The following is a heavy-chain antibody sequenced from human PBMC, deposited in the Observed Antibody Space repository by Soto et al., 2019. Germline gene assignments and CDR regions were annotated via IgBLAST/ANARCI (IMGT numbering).Heavy chain of an antibody. CDR3: ARSGWDGNDAFDI. V-gene: IGHV4-31*03. Sequence: SETLSLTCPVSGGYLSSGVYYWSWIRQHPGKGLEWIGYIYYSGSTYYNPSLKSRVTISVDTSKNQFSLKLSSVTAADTAVYYCARSGWDGNDAFDIWGQGTMVTVSS. CDR1: GGYLSSGVYY. J-gene: IGHJ3*02. D-gene: IGHD6-19*01. CDR2: IYYSGST.